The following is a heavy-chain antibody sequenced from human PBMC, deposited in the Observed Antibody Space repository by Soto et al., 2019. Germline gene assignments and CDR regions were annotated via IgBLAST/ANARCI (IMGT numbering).Heavy chain of an antibody. Sequence: QVQLVESGGGVVQPGRSLRLSCAASGFTFSSYGMHWVRQAPGKGLEWVAVIWYDGSNKYYADSVKGRFTISRDNSKNALYLQMNSLRAEDTAVYYCAREGEGIDVWGKGPTVTVSS. V-gene: IGHV3-33*01. CDR1: GFTFSSYG. CDR2: IWYDGSNK. CDR3: AREGEGIDV. J-gene: IGHJ6*03. D-gene: IGHD3-16*01.